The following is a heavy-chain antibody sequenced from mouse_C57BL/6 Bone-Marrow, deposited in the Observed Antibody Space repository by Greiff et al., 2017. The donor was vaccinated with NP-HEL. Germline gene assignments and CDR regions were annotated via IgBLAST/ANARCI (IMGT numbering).Heavy chain of an antibody. D-gene: IGHD1-1*01. Sequence: VQLQQSGAELVKPGASVKISCKASGYAFSSYWMNWVKERPGKGLEWFGQIYPGDGDTKYNGKFKGKATLTAAKPSSTAYMQVSSLTSENTAVYFCARGDYGSSRFGYAMDYWGQGTSVTVSS. V-gene: IGHV1-80*01. CDR3: ARGDYGSSRFGYAMDY. CDR2: IYPGDGDT. J-gene: IGHJ4*01. CDR1: GYAFSSYW.